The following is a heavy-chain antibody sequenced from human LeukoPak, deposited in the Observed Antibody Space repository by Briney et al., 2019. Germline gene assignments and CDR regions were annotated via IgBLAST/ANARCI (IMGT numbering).Heavy chain of an antibody. CDR1: GFTFSSYW. Sequence: GGSLRLSCAASGFTFSSYWMPWFRQAPGKGLVWVSRINPDGGSTAYADSVKGRFTISRDNAKNTLYLQMNSLRVEDTAVYYCTRGQQLVGDWGQGTLVTVSS. J-gene: IGHJ4*02. D-gene: IGHD6-13*01. V-gene: IGHV3-74*01. CDR3: TRGQQLVGD. CDR2: INPDGGST.